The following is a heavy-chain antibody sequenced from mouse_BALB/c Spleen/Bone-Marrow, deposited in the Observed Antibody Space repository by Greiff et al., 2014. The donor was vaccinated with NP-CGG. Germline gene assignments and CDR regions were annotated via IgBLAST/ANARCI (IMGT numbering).Heavy chain of an antibody. CDR1: GYAFTNYL. CDR3: ARWDYAMDY. CDR2: IYPGSGGT. J-gene: IGHJ4*01. V-gene: IGHV1-54*01. Sequence: QVQLQQPGAELVKPGTSVKVSCKASGYAFTNYLIAWVKQRPGQGLEWIGVIYPGSGGTNYKEKVKGKATLTADKSSSHAYMQLSSLTSDDSAVYFCARWDYAMDYWGQGTSVTVSS.